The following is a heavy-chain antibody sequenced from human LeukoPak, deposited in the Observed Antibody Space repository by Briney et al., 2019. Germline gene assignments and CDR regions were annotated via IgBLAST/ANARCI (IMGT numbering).Heavy chain of an antibody. D-gene: IGHD3-10*01. CDR1: GFTFSSYA. Sequence: GGSLRLSCAASGFTFSSYAMSWVRQAPGKGLEWVSAISGSGGSTYYADSVKGRFTISRDNSKNTLYLQMNSLRAEDTAVYYCAKAPDPYYYGSGSYFALDYWGQGTLVTVSS. CDR2: ISGSGGST. V-gene: IGHV3-23*01. J-gene: IGHJ4*02. CDR3: AKAPDPYYYGSGSYFALDY.